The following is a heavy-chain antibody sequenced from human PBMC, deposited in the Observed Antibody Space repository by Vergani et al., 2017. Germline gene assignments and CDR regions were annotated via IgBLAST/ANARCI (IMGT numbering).Heavy chain of an antibody. CDR3: ARLSSGWDI. D-gene: IGHD6-19*01. Sequence: QVRLQQWGAGLLKASETLSLTCAVFGESFSTHYLSWIRQPPGKGLEWVGEINRSGSTNYNPSLKSRVTISVDTSNNQFSLKLTSVTAADTAVYYCARLSSGWDIWGQGTMVTVSS. CDR2: INRSGST. J-gene: IGHJ3*02. CDR1: GESFSTHY. V-gene: IGHV4-34*01.